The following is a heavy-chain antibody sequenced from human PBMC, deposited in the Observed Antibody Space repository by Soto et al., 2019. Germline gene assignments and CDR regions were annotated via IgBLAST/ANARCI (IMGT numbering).Heavy chain of an antibody. CDR1: GFTFRTYA. CDR2: ISDSGGDT. J-gene: IGHJ4*02. CDR3: AKGRVSDC. D-gene: IGHD6-13*01. V-gene: IGHV3-23*01. Sequence: GASLRLSCAASGFTFRTYAMTWVRQAPGKGLEWVSGISDSGGDTYYADSVKGRFTISRGNSENTLFLQMNSLRVEDTAVYYCAKGRVSDCWGQGTLVTVSS.